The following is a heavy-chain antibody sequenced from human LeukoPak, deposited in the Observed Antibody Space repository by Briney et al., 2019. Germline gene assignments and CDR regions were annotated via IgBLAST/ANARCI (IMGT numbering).Heavy chain of an antibody. CDR2: IIPIFGTA. D-gene: IGHD3-3*01. V-gene: IGHV1-69*05. CDR3: ARGAQFLEWPNNCFDP. CDR1: GGTFSSYA. Sequence: GSSVKVSCKASGGTFSSYAISWVRQAPGQGLEWMGGIIPIFGTANYAQKFQGRVTITTDESTSTAYTELSSLRSEDTAVYYCARGAQFLEWPNNCFDPGGKETLVTVSP. J-gene: IGHJ5*02.